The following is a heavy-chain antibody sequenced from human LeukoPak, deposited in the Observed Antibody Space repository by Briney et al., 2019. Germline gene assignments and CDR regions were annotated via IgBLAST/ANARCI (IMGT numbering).Heavy chain of an antibody. V-gene: IGHV4-39*02. J-gene: IGHJ5*02. CDR2: MYYRGST. CDR3: GREIDP. Sequence: SETLSLTCTVSGGSISSSSYSWGWIRQPPGKGLEWIGSMYYRGSTYYNPSLKSRVTISVDTSKNQFSLKLSSVTAADTAVYYCGREIDPWGQGTLVTVSS. CDR1: GGSISSSSYS.